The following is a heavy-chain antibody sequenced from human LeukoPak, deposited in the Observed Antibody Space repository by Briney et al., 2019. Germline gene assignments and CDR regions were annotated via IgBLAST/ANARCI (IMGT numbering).Heavy chain of an antibody. V-gene: IGHV3-48*04. J-gene: IGHJ3*01. D-gene: IGHD3-3*01. CDR3: ASGVLR. Sequence: GGSLRLSCAASGFTFSSYSMNWVRQAPGKGLEWVSYVSSSSSTIYYADSVKGRFTISRDNAKNSLYLQMNSLRAEDTAVYYCASGVLRWGQGTMVTVSS. CDR1: GFTFSSYS. CDR2: VSSSSSTI.